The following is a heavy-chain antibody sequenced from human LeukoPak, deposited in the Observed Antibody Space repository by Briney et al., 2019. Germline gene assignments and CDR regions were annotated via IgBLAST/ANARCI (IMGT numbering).Heavy chain of an antibody. CDR3: ARRGSGASLEYYFDL. D-gene: IGHD1-14*01. V-gene: IGHV4-59*08. Sequence: SETLSLTCAVYGGSFSGYYWSWIRQPPGKGLEYIGYIYYSGNTNSNPSLNSRVTISVDTSKNQLSLKLSSVTAADTAVYYCARRGSGASLEYYFDLWGRGTLVTVSS. CDR2: IYYSGNT. CDR1: GGSFSGYY. J-gene: IGHJ2*01.